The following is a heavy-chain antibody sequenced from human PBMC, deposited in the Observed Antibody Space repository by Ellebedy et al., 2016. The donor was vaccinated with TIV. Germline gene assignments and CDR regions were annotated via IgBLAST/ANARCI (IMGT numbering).Heavy chain of an antibody. Sequence: GESLKISXAASGFTFSSYAMSWVRQAPGKGLEWVSAISGSGGSTYYADSVKGRFTISRDNSKNTLYLQMNSLRAEDTAVYYCAKELGYCSGGSCYSDRAGLSWGQGTLVTVSS. CDR2: ISGSGGST. V-gene: IGHV3-23*01. D-gene: IGHD2-15*01. CDR1: GFTFSSYA. J-gene: IGHJ5*02. CDR3: AKELGYCSGGSCYSDRAGLS.